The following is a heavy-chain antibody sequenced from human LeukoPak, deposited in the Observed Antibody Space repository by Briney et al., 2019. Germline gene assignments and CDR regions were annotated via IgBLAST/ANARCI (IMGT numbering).Heavy chain of an antibody. CDR3: ANLCGGDCHNKDY. D-gene: IGHD2-21*02. J-gene: IGHJ4*02. Sequence: QPGGSLRLSCAASGFTFSSYAMSWVRQAPGKGLEWVSAISGSGGSTYYADSVKGRFTISRDNSKNTLYLQMNSLRAEDTAVYYCANLCGGDCHNKDYWGQGTLVTVSS. V-gene: IGHV3-23*01. CDR1: GFTFSSYA. CDR2: ISGSGGST.